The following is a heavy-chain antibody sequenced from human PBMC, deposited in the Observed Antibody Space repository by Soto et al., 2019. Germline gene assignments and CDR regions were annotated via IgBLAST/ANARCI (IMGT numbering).Heavy chain of an antibody. CDR1: GFTFGRYA. J-gene: IGHJ4*02. CDR3: AKDYYGSGSYYNPAPDFDY. Sequence: LRLSCAASGFTFGRYAMNWVRQAPGKGLEWVSTISGSGGSTYYADSVKGRFTISRDNSKNTLYLQMNSLRAEDTAVYYCAKDYYGSGSYYNPAPDFDYWGQGTLVTVSS. V-gene: IGHV3-23*01. D-gene: IGHD3-10*01. CDR2: ISGSGGST.